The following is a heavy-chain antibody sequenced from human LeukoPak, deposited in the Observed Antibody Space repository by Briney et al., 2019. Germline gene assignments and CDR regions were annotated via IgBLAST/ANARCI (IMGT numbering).Heavy chain of an antibody. V-gene: IGHV4-39*01. J-gene: IGHJ5*02. Sequence: SETLSLTCTVSGGSISSSSYYWGWIRQPPGKGLEWIGSIYYTGSTYYSPSLKSRVTISVDTSKNQFSLRLSSVTAADTAVFYCARLKRSRYNWNDVHNWFDPWGQGTLVTVSS. CDR2: IYYTGST. D-gene: IGHD1-1*01. CDR1: GGSISSSSYY. CDR3: ARLKRSRYNWNDVHNWFDP.